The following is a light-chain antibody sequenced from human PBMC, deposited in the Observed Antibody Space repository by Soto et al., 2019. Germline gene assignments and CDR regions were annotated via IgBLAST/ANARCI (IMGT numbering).Light chain of an antibody. J-gene: IGLJ2*01. Sequence: NFMLTQPHSVSESPGKTVTISCTRSSGSIASHYVQWDQQRPGSAPTTVIYEDNQRPSAVPERFSGSTDGSSNSASLTISGLQTEDEADYYCQSYDSSTVVFGGGTKVTVL. CDR3: QSYDSSTVV. CDR1: SGSIASHY. CDR2: EDN. V-gene: IGLV6-57*04.